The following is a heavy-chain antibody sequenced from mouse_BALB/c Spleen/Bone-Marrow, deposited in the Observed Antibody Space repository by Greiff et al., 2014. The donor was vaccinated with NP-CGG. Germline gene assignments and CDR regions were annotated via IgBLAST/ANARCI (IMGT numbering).Heavy chain of an antibody. Sequence: DVKLVESGGGLVKPGGSLKLSCAASGFTFSDYYMYWVRQTPEKRLEWVATISDGGSYTYYPDSVKGRCTISRENAKNILYLQMSSLKTEDTAMYYCAREGDGAYWGQGTLVTVSA. CDR2: ISDGGSYT. V-gene: IGHV5-4*02. CDR3: AREGDGAY. J-gene: IGHJ3*01. D-gene: IGHD3-3*01. CDR1: GFTFSDYY.